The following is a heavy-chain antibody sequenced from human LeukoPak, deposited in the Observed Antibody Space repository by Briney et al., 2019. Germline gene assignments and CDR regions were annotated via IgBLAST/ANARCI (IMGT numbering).Heavy chain of an antibody. CDR1: GYSISSGYY. V-gene: IGHV4-38-2*02. J-gene: IGHJ4*02. CDR3: ARAPHFFDTSGSRYYFDY. D-gene: IGHD3-22*01. Sequence: SENLSLTCTVSGYSISSGYYWGWIRQPPGKGLEWIGSIYHSGSTYYNPSLKSRVTISVDTSKNQFSLKLSSVTAADTAVYYCARAPHFFDTSGSRYYFDYWGQGALVTVSS. CDR2: IYHSGST.